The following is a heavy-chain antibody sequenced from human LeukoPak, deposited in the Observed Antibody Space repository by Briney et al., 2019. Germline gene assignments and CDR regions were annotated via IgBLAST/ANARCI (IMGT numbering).Heavy chain of an antibody. CDR2: ISGSGGST. J-gene: IGHJ6*02. CDR1: GFTFSSYA. CDR3: AKGSWNVPYYYYYGMDV. V-gene: IGHV3-23*01. D-gene: IGHD1-1*01. Sequence: PGGSLRLSCAASGFTFSSYAMSWVRQAPGKGLEWVSAISGSGGSTYYADSVKGRFTISRDNSKNTLYLQMNSLRAEDTAVYYCAKGSWNVPYYYYYGMDVWGQGTTVTVSS.